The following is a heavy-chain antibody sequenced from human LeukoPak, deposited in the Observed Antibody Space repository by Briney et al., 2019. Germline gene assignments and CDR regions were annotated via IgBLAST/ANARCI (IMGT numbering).Heavy chain of an antibody. D-gene: IGHD3-10*01. CDR3: AKYSSMVWGVITDFDY. CDR1: GFTFSSYA. J-gene: IGHJ4*02. Sequence: GGSLRLSCAASGFTFSSYAMSWVRQAPGKGLEWVSAISGSGGSTYYADSVKGRFTISRDNSKNTLCLQMNSLRAEDTAVYYCAKYSSMVWGVITDFDYWGQGTLVTVSS. CDR2: ISGSGGST. V-gene: IGHV3-23*01.